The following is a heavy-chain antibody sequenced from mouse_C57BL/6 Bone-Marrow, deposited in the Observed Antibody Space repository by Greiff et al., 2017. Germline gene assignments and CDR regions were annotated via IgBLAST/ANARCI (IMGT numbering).Heavy chain of an antibody. CDR2: ISDGGSYT. V-gene: IGHV5-4*01. CDR3: ARPRDYDVAWFAY. Sequence: QLVESGGGLVKPGGSLKLSCAASGFTFSSYAMSWVRQTPEKRLEWVATISDGGSYTYYPDNVKGRFTISRDNAKNNLYLQMSHLKSEDTAMYYCARPRDYDVAWFAYWGQGTLVTVSA. CDR1: GFTFSSYA. J-gene: IGHJ3*01. D-gene: IGHD2-4*01.